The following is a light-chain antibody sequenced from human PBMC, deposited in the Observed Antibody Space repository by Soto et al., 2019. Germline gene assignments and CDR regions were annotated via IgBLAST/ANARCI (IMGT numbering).Light chain of an antibody. CDR2: AAS. Sequence: DIQMTQSPSSLSASVGDRVTITCRASQSISSYLNWYQQKPGEAPKLLIYAASSFQGGVPSRFSGSGAGTDFPLPISSLQPEDFATYYCQQSYSTPPYTFGQGTKLEIK. CDR1: QSISSY. V-gene: IGKV1-39*01. J-gene: IGKJ2*01. CDR3: QQSYSTPPYT.